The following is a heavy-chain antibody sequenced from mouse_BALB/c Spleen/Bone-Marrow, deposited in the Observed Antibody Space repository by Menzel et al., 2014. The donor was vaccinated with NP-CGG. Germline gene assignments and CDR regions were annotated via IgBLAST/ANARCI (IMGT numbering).Heavy chain of an antibody. Sequence: EVQLQQSGAELVKPGASVKLSCTASGFNIKDTYMHWVKQRPEQGLEWIGRIDPANGNTKYDPKFQGKATITADTSSNTAYLQPSSLPSEDTAVYYCTTYYGSRFTYWGQGTLVTVSA. CDR1: GFNIKDTY. J-gene: IGHJ3*01. V-gene: IGHV14-3*02. CDR3: TTYYGSRFTY. CDR2: IDPANGNT. D-gene: IGHD2-9*01.